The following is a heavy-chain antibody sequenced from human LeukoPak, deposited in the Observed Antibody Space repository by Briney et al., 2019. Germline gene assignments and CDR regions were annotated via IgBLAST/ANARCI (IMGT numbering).Heavy chain of an antibody. CDR3: ARVRGLDTAMAMYYSDY. Sequence: GGSLRLSCAASGFTFSSYWMSWVRQAPGKGLEWVSSISSSSSYIYYADSVKGRFTISRDNAKNSLYLQMNSLRAEDTAVYYCARVRGLDTAMAMYYSDYWGQGTLVTVSS. D-gene: IGHD5-18*01. J-gene: IGHJ4*02. CDR1: GFTFSSYW. CDR2: ISSSSSYI. V-gene: IGHV3-21*01.